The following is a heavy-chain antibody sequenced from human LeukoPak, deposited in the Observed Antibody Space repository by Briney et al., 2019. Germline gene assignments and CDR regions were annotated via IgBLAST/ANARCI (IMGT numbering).Heavy chain of an antibody. CDR1: GFTVSSNY. D-gene: IGHD6-13*01. CDR2: IYSGGST. J-gene: IGHJ6*03. CDR3: AISGYSSSWYRDYYYMDV. Sequence: PGGSLRLSCAASGFTVSSNYMSWVRQAPGKGLEWVSVIYSGGSTYYADSVKGRFTISRDNSKNTLYLQMNSLRAEDTAVYYCAISGYSSSWYRDYYYMDVWGKGTTVTISS. V-gene: IGHV3-66*01.